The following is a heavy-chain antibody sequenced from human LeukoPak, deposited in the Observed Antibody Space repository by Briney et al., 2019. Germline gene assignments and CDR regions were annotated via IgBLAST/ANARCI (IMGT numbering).Heavy chain of an antibody. J-gene: IGHJ6*02. CDR2: INYSGST. V-gene: IGHV4-39*07. D-gene: IGHD1-26*01. CDR3: ARDLVTRVGATGDYYYYGMDV. CDR1: GGSISSSSYY. Sequence: SETLSLTCTVSGGSISSSSYYWGWIRQPPGKGLEWIGSINYSGSTYYNPSLKSRVTISVDTSKNQFSLKLSSVTAADTAVYYCARDLVTRVGATGDYYYYGMDVWGQGTTVTVSS.